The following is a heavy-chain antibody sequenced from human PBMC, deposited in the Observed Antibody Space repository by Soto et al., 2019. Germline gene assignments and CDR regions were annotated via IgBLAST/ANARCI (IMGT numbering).Heavy chain of an antibody. CDR2: IWYDGSNK. D-gene: IGHD1-26*01. CDR3: ARNSGGLPPPDYYYGMDV. J-gene: IGHJ6*02. CDR1: GFTFSSYG. V-gene: IGHV3-33*01. Sequence: PGESLKISCAASGFTFSSYGMHWVRQAPGKGLEWVAVIWYDGSNKYYADSVKGRFTISRDNSKNTLYLQMNSLRAEDTAVYYCARNSGGLPPPDYYYGMDVWGQGTTVTVSS.